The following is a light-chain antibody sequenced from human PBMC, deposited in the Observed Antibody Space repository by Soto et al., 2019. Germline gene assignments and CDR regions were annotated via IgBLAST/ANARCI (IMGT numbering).Light chain of an antibody. CDR2: AAS. Sequence: IVLTHSPVTLALSPGDSAVLSCRASQRVSTSVAWYQHKVGQAPRLFIYAASNRAPGIPPRFTGSGSGTDFTLTNRRLEPEDIAVYYCQVRDVRPSFGQGTKVEI. J-gene: IGKJ1*01. CDR3: QVRDVRPS. CDR1: QRVSTS. V-gene: IGKV3-11*01.